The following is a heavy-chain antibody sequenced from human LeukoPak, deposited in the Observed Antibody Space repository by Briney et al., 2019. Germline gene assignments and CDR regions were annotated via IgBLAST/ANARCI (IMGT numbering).Heavy chain of an antibody. V-gene: IGHV3-30*18. D-gene: IGHD1/OR15-1a*01. J-gene: IGHJ4*02. CDR2: ISYDGRKN. CDR3: AKENTNALDCFDY. CDR1: GFTFNSYA. Sequence: GGSLRLSCAASGFTFNSYAMHWVRQAPGKGLEWLSVISYDGRKNYYADSVKGRFTISRGNSKDTLYLQMNSLRAEDTALYYCAKENTNALDCFDYWGQGTLVTVSS.